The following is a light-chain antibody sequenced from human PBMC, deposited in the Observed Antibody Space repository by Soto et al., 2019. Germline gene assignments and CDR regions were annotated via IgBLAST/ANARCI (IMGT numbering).Light chain of an antibody. Sequence: QSVLTQPPSVSGAPGQRVTISCTGNSSNIGAGYDVHWYQQLPGKAPKLLIFGNSHRPSGVPDRFFGSKSGTSASLAISGLQAEDEANYYCASYTRADSWVFGGGTKVTVL. CDR3: ASYTRADSWV. CDR1: SSNIGAGYD. J-gene: IGLJ3*02. V-gene: IGLV1-40*01. CDR2: GNS.